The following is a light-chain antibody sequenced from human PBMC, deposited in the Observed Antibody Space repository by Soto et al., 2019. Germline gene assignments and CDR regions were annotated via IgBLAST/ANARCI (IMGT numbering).Light chain of an antibody. Sequence: EIGWTQPPGTLSFSPGERATLSGRASGSVRNTYLAWYQRKPGQAPRLLIYGASYRATDIPYRFSGSGSGTDFTLTIARLEAEDFAVYICQQYGGTPPTFGLGTKVEI. CDR2: GAS. CDR1: GSVRNTY. V-gene: IGKV3-20*01. CDR3: QQYGGTPPT. J-gene: IGKJ1*01.